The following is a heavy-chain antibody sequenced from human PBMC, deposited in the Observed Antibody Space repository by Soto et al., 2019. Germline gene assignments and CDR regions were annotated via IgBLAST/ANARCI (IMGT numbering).Heavy chain of an antibody. CDR2: IYYSGST. J-gene: IGHJ6*03. D-gene: IGHD3-3*01. Sequence: SETLSLTCTVSGGSISSYYWSWIRQPPGKGLEWIGYIYYSGSTNYNPSLKSRVTISVDTSKNQFSLKLSSVTAADTAVYYCARTMYYDFWSGYYSDYYYMDVWGKGTTVTVS. CDR3: ARTMYYDFWSGYYSDYYYMDV. CDR1: GGSISSYY. V-gene: IGHV4-59*01.